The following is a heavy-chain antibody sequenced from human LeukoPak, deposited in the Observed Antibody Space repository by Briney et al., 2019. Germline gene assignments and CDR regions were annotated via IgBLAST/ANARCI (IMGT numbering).Heavy chain of an antibody. D-gene: IGHD3-3*01. CDR3: ARAILRITIFGVVIISGPMDV. Sequence: PSETLSLTCAVNGGSFSGYYWSWIRQPPGKGLEWIGEINHSGSTNYNPSLKSRVTISVDTSKNQFSLKLSSVTAADTAVYYCARAILRITIFGVVIISGPMDVWGKGTTVTVSS. V-gene: IGHV4-34*01. J-gene: IGHJ6*03. CDR2: INHSGST. CDR1: GGSFSGYY.